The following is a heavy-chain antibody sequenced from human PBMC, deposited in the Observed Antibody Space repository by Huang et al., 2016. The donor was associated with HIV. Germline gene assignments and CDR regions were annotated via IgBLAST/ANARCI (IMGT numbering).Heavy chain of an antibody. CDR1: GASIASGSYF. CDR3: ARGRVTSSGVVQSYDY. V-gene: IGHV4-61*09. CDR2: MYTTGST. J-gene: IGHJ4*02. Sequence: VQLQESGPGLVKPSQTLSLSCNVSGASIASGSYFWNWIRQPAGGGLEVSGHMYTTGSTDYNPSLKSRVAVSSDTSKNQFSLSLRSVTAADTAVYFCARGRVTSSGVVQSYDYWGQGSLVTVSS. D-gene: IGHD3-3*01.